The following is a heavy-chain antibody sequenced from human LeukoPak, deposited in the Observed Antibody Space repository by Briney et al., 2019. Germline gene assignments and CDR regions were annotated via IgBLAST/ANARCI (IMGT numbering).Heavy chain of an antibody. V-gene: IGHV3-33*01. Sequence: PGGSLRLSCAASGFTFSNYGMHWVRQAAGKGLEWVTFIWYDGSNKYYADSVKGRFTISRDNSKNTLYLQLNSLRAEDTAVYYCARDGPTYRDGLDVWGQGTTVTVSS. CDR1: GFTFSNYG. CDR3: ARDGPTYRDGLDV. CDR2: IWYDGSNK. J-gene: IGHJ6*02. D-gene: IGHD1-1*01.